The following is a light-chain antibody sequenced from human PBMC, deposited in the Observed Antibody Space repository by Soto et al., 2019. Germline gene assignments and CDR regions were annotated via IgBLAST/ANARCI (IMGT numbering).Light chain of an antibody. V-gene: IGLV2-23*02. J-gene: IGLJ1*01. CDR1: ISDVGGYNY. CDR3: CSYAGSSYV. CDR2: DVS. Sequence: QSVLTQPASVSGSRGQSITISCTGTISDVGGYNYVSWYQQHPGKAPKLMIYDVSKRPSGVSNRFSGSKSGNTASLTISGLQTEDEADYYCCSYAGSSYVFGTGTKVTVL.